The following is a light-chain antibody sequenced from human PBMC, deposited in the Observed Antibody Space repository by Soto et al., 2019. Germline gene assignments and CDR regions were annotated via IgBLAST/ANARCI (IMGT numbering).Light chain of an antibody. Sequence: DIPMTQSPSSVSASVGDTVSITCRASQDISSWLAWYQQKPGKAPKLLIYVASTLQSGVPSRFSGSGSGTDFTLTISSLQPEDFATYFCQQTNSFPLTFGGGTKVEVK. CDR3: QQTNSFPLT. J-gene: IGKJ4*01. V-gene: IGKV1-12*01. CDR2: VAS. CDR1: QDISSW.